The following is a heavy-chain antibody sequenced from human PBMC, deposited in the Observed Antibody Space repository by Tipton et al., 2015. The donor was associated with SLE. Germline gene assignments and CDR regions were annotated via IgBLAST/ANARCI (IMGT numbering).Heavy chain of an antibody. V-gene: IGHV4-59*01. Sequence: LRLSCTVSGGSISNYYWGWIRQSPGKGLEWIGYIHFPGRTNYNPSLKSRVSMSLDTSNRFSLRLTSVTAADTATYYCARDELVVLSSARWSYYYGMDVWGQGTTVTVSS. CDR1: GGSISNYY. CDR2: IHFPGRT. CDR3: ARDELVVLSSARWSYYYGMDV. J-gene: IGHJ6*02. D-gene: IGHD2-15*01.